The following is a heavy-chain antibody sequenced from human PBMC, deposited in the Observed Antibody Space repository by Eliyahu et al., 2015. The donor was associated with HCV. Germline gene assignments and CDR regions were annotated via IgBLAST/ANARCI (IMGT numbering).Heavy chain of an antibody. CDR2: ISSSSSYI. Sequence: EVQLVESGGGLVKPGGSLRLSCAAXGFXFXSYSMNWVRQAPGKGLEWVSSISSSSSYIYYADSVKGRFTISRDNAKNSLYLQMNSLRAEDTAVYYCATSRGGSQGNYFDYWGQGTLVTVSS. CDR3: ATSRGGSQGNYFDY. J-gene: IGHJ4*02. V-gene: IGHV3-21*01. D-gene: IGHD1-26*01. CDR1: GFXFXSYS.